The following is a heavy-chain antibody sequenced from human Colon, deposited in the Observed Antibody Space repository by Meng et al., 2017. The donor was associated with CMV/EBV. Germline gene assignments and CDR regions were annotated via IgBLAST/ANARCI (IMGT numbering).Heavy chain of an antibody. J-gene: IGHJ4*02. V-gene: IGHV1-46*01. CDR1: GFTFTSYY. CDR3: ARDVHYTTSSERYYFDY. CDR2: INPSDRST. D-gene: IGHD6-6*01. Sequence: ASVKVSCKAPGFTFTSYYIHCVRQAPGHGLEWMAMINPSDRSTTYAQNFQGRVALTSDTSTNTVYMELSSLRSEDTAVYYCARDVHYTTSSERYYFDYWGQGTLVTVSS.